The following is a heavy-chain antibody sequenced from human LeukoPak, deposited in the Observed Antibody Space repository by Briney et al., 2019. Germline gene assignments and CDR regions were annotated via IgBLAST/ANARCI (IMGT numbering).Heavy chain of an antibody. V-gene: IGHV3-30*18. J-gene: IGHJ4*02. Sequence: PGRSLRLSCVASEFTFRSYDMHWVRQAPGKGLEWVAVISYDGSNKDYADSVKGRFTISRDNSKNTLYLQMNSLRAEDTAVYYCAKDYYGSGSYYTQGQDYWGQGTLVTVSS. D-gene: IGHD3-10*01. CDR3: AKDYYGSGSYYTQGQDY. CDR2: ISYDGSNK. CDR1: EFTFRSYD.